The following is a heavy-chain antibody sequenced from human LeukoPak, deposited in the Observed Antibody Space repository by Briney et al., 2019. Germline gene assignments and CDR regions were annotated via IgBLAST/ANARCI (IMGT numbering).Heavy chain of an antibody. J-gene: IGHJ4*02. Sequence: PSETLSLTCTVSGGSISSSSYYWGWIRQPPGKGLEWIGGIYYSGSTYYNPSLKSRVTISVDTSKNQFSLKLSSVTAADTAVYYCARETEMVRGAGFYFDYWGQGTLVTVSS. CDR1: GGSISSSSYY. D-gene: IGHD3-10*01. CDR2: IYYSGST. V-gene: IGHV4-39*07. CDR3: ARETEMVRGAGFYFDY.